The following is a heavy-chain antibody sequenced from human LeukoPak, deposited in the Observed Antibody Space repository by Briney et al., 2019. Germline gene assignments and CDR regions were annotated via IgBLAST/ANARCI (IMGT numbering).Heavy chain of an antibody. J-gene: IGHJ6*02. V-gene: IGHV3-13*01. CDR2: IGTAGDT. CDR3: ARSETMVRGVIVHLGYGMDV. D-gene: IGHD3-10*01. Sequence: GGSLRLSCAASGFTFSSYDMHWVRQATGKGLEWVSAIGTAGDTYYPGSVKGRFTISRENAKNSLYLQMNSLRAGDTAVYYCARSETMVRGVIVHLGYGMDVWGQGTTVTVSS. CDR1: GFTFSSYD.